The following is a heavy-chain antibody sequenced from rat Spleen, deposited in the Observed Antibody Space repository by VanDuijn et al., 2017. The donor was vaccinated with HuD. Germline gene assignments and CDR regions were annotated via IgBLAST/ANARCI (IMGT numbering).Heavy chain of an antibody. D-gene: IGHD4-5*01. Sequence: EVQLVESGGGLVQPGRSLKLSCVASGFTFSNYYMAWVRQAPTKGLEWVTSISPGGGNTYYRDSVKGRFTVSRHDAKSTLYLQMDSLRSEDTATYYCTRQGNNFWYFDFWGPGTMVTVSS. CDR3: TRQGNNFWYFDF. V-gene: IGHV5-25*01. CDR2: ISPGGGNT. J-gene: IGHJ1*01. CDR1: GFTFSNYY.